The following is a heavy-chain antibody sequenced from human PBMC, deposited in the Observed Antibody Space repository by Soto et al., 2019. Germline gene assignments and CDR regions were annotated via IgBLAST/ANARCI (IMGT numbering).Heavy chain of an antibody. D-gene: IGHD2-8*01. CDR1: GGTFSSYA. J-gene: IGHJ4*02. Sequence: QVQLVQSGAEVKKPGSSVKVSCKASGGTFSSYAISWVRQAHGQGLEWMGGIIPIFGTANYAQKFQGRVTITADESTSTAYMELSSLRSEDTAVYYCARETGYCTNGVCYAQFDYWGQGTLVTVSS. CDR3: ARETGYCTNGVCYAQFDY. CDR2: IIPIFGTA. V-gene: IGHV1-69*01.